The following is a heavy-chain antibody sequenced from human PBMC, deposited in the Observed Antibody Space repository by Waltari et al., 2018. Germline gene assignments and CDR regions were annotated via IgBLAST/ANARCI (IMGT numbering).Heavy chain of an antibody. Sequence: QVQLQESGPGLVKPSETLSLTCTVSGGSISSHYWSWIRRPPGKGLEWIGYIYYSGSTNYNPSLKSRVTISVDTSKNQFSLKLSSVTAADTAVYYCARGPLNFDPWGQGTLVTVSS. CDR1: GGSISSHY. V-gene: IGHV4-59*11. J-gene: IGHJ5*02. CDR2: IYYSGST. CDR3: ARGPLNFDP.